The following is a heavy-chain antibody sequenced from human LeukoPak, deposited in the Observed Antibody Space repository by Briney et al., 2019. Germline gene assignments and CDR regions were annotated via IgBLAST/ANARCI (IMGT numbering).Heavy chain of an antibody. D-gene: IGHD3-10*01. CDR2: IYTSGST. CDR3: ARSMVRGVINWFDP. CDR1: GGSISSYY. V-gene: IGHV4-4*08. Sequence: SETLSLTCTVSGGSISSYYWSWIRQPPGKGLEWIGRIYTSGSTNYSPSLKSRVTISVDTSKNQFSLKLRSVTAADTAVYYCARSMVRGVINWFDPWGQGTLVTVSS. J-gene: IGHJ5*02.